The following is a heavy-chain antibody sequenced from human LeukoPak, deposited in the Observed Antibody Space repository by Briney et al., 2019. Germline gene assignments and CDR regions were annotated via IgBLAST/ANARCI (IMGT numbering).Heavy chain of an antibody. V-gene: IGHV5-51*01. Sequence: GESLKISCTCSGYSFTSSWIGWVRPMPGQGLEWMGILYPGGSDIRYSTSFQGRVTISVDKTITTAYLQWRSLKASDSATYYCAKLMGVTAMDVWGQGTTVIVSS. CDR2: LYPGGSDI. J-gene: IGHJ6*02. D-gene: IGHD2-21*02. CDR1: GYSFTSSW. CDR3: AKLMGVTAMDV.